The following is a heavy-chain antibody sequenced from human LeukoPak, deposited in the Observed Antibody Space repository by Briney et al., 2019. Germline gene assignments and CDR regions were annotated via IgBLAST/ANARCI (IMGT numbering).Heavy chain of an antibody. J-gene: IGHJ4*02. Sequence: GGSLRLSCATSGFTFSSYAMSWVRQAPGKGLEWVSTISGSGGSTYYADSVKGRFTISRDNSKNTLYLQMNSLRAEDTAVYYCAKNPDRIAVAGTVFDYWGQGTLVTVSS. CDR2: ISGSGGST. CDR1: GFTFSSYA. D-gene: IGHD6-19*01. CDR3: AKNPDRIAVAGTVFDY. V-gene: IGHV3-23*01.